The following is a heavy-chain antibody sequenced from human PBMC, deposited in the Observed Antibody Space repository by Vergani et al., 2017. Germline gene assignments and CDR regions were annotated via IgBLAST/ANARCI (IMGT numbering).Heavy chain of an antibody. V-gene: IGHV4-31*03. CDR1: GGSISSGGYY. CDR2: IYYSGST. Sequence: QVQLQESGPGLVKPSQTLSLTCTVSGGSISSGGYYWSWIRQHPGKGLEWIGYIYYSGSTYYNTSLKSRVTISVDTSKNQFSLKLSSVTAADTAVYYCARVGVDYGDYVPDYYYYYGMDVWGQGTTVTVSS. J-gene: IGHJ6*02. CDR3: ARVGVDYGDYVPDYYYYYGMDV. D-gene: IGHD4-17*01.